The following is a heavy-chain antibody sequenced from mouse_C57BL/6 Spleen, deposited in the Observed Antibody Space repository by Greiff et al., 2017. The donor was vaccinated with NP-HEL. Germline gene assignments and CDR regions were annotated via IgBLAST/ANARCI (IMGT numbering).Heavy chain of an antibody. Sequence: EVKLVESGPGLVKPSQSLSLTCSVTGYSITSGYYWNWIRQFPGNKLEWMGYISYDGSNNYNPSLKNRISITRDTSKNQFFLKLNSVTTEDTATYYCARGRDYASHFAYWGQGTLVTVSA. V-gene: IGHV3-6*01. CDR3: ARGRDYASHFAY. J-gene: IGHJ3*01. CDR1: GYSITSGYY. D-gene: IGHD2-4*01. CDR2: ISYDGSN.